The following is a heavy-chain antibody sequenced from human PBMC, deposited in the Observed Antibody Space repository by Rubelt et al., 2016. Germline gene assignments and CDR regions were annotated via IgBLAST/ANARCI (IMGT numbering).Heavy chain of an antibody. CDR1: GGSISSSSYY. Sequence: QLQLQESGPGLVKPSETLSLTCTVSGGSISSSSYYWGWIRQPPGKGLEWIGGFFYSGGTYYNPSLKSRVTISVDTSKNQFALKLSSVTAADTAVYYCATEPGFRWGQGTLVTVSS. CDR2: FFYSGGT. D-gene: IGHD1-14*01. CDR3: ATEPGFR. V-gene: IGHV4-39*07. J-gene: IGHJ4*02.